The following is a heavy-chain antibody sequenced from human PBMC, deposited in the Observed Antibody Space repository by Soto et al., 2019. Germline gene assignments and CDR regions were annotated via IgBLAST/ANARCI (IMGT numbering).Heavy chain of an antibody. CDR1: GVTFSSYG. CDR3: AKDRSVEMATIWD. V-gene: IGHV3-30*18. Sequence: QVQLVESGGGVVQPGRALRLSCAASGVTFSSYGMHWVRQAPGKGLEWVAVISYDGSNKYYADSVKGRFTISRDNSKNTLYLQMNSLRAEDTAVYYCAKDRSVEMATIWDWGQGTLVTVSS. CDR2: ISYDGSNK. J-gene: IGHJ4*02. D-gene: IGHD5-12*01.